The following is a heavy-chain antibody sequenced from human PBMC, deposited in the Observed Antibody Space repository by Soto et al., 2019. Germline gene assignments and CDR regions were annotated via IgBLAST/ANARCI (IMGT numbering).Heavy chain of an antibody. CDR2: IRNKANSYST. V-gene: IGHV3-72*01. Sequence: EVQLVESGGGLVQPGGSLRLSCAASGFTFSDHYVDWVRQAPGKGLEWVARIRNKANSYSTEYAASAKGRFTITRDDSKDLWYLQMSSLKTADTAVYYCARIRLVSYDLTYLDYWGQGTLVTVSS. J-gene: IGHJ4*02. CDR3: ARIRLVSYDLTYLDY. D-gene: IGHD5-12*01. CDR1: GFTFSDHY.